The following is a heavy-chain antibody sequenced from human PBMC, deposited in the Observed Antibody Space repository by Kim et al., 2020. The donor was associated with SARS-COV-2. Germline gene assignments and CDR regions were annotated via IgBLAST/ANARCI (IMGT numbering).Heavy chain of an antibody. CDR1: GGSFSGYY. V-gene: IGHV4-34*01. Sequence: SETLSLTCAVYGGSFSGYYWSWIRQPPGKGLEWIGEINHSGSTNYNPSLKSRVTISVDTSKNQFSLKLSSVTAADTAVYYCARFPDILSSMDVWGQGTTVTLSS. CDR3: ARFPDILSSMDV. D-gene: IGHD3-9*01. CDR2: INHSGST. J-gene: IGHJ6*02.